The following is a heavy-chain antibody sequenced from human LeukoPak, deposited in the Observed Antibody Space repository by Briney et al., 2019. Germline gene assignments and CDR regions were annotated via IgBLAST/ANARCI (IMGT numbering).Heavy chain of an antibody. V-gene: IGHV3-48*01. CDR1: GFTFSSYS. Sequence: GGSLRLSCAASGFTFSSYSMDRVRQAPGKGLEWVSYISSSSSPIYYADSVKGRFAISRDNSRNTLYLQMNSLRAEDTAVYYCAKDGGPRDYYDSSGYYHPDYWGQGTLVTVSS. D-gene: IGHD3-22*01. CDR3: AKDGGPRDYYDSSGYYHPDY. CDR2: ISSSSSPI. J-gene: IGHJ4*02.